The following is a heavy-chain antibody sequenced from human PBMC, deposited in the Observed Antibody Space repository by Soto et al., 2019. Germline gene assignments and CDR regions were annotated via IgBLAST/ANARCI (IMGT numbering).Heavy chain of an antibody. Sequence: GGSLRLSCAASGFTFSDYYMSWIRQAPWKGLEWVSYISSSGSTIYYADSVKGRFTISRDNAKNSLYLQMNSLRAEDTAVYYCARVRRGILRFTGYFDPWGRGTLVPVSS. J-gene: IGHJ2*01. CDR3: ARVRRGILRFTGYFDP. CDR2: ISSSGSTI. V-gene: IGHV3-11*01. CDR1: GFTFSDYY. D-gene: IGHD3-3*01.